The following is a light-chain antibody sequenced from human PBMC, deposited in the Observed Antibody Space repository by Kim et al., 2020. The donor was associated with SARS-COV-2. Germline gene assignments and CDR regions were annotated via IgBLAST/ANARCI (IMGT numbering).Light chain of an antibody. J-gene: IGKJ1*01. Sequence: SCSPGSSATLSCRASQNVNIYLAWYQQKPGQAPRLLIYGASNRATGIPARFSGSGSGTDFALTISSLEAEDSAVYYCQQRITGPWTFGQGTKLEI. CDR3: QQRITGPWT. CDR2: GAS. V-gene: IGKV3-11*01. CDR1: QNVNIY.